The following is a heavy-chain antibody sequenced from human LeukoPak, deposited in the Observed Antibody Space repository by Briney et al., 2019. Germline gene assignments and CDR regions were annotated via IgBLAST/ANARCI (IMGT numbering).Heavy chain of an antibody. V-gene: IGHV4-59*01. D-gene: IGHD6-6*01. J-gene: IGHJ4*02. CDR1: GGSMNLYY. CDR2: IYYSGSI. Sequence: KTSETLSLTCTVSGGSMNLYYWNWIRQPPGKELEWIGLIYYSGSINYHPSLERRLTISVDTSNNQFSLRLNSVTAADTAVYYCARGGVSSGSSQFHFDSWGQGVLVTVSS. CDR3: ARGGVSSGSSQFHFDS.